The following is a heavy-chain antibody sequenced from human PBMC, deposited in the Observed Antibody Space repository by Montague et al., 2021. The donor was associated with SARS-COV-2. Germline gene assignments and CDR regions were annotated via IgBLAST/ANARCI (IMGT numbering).Heavy chain of an antibody. CDR1: GGSLSSDY. J-gene: IGHJ5*02. Sequence: SETLSLTCNVSGGSLSSDYWSWIRQPPGKGLEWIGYIYYRGTTNYNPSLQSRVTFSVDTSKNQFSLKLISVTAADTAFYYCARVDRRNSVDSWGQGTVVTVSS. V-gene: IGHV4-59*01. D-gene: IGHD1-7*01. CDR3: ARVDRRNSVDS. CDR2: IYYRGTT.